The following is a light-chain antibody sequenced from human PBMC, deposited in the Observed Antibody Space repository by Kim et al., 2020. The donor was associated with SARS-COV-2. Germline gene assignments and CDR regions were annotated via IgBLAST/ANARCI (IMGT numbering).Light chain of an antibody. V-gene: IGKV1-27*01. CDR2: AAS. CDR3: QKCDSAPWT. Sequence: GERDPLTCRARQNIGAYICWFQLKPEEAPKLLIYAASALRTGVPSRFSGSGSGTDFTLTVTSVQPEDVATYYCQKCDSAPWTFGQGAKVDIK. J-gene: IGKJ1*01. CDR1: QNIGAY.